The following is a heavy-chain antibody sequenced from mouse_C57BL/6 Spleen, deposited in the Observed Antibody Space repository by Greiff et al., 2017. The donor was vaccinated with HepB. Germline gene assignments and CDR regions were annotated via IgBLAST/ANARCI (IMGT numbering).Heavy chain of an antibody. J-gene: IGHJ4*01. CDR2: IDPSDSET. CDR3: AREDHYYGSSCYAMDY. Sequence: QVQLQQPGAELVRPGSSVKLSCKASGYTFTSYWMHWVKQRPIQGLEWIGNIDPSDSETHYNQKFKDKATLTVDKSSSTAYMQLSSLTSEDSAVYYCAREDHYYGSSCYAMDYWGQGTSVTVSS. D-gene: IGHD1-1*01. V-gene: IGHV1-52*01. CDR1: GYTFTSYW.